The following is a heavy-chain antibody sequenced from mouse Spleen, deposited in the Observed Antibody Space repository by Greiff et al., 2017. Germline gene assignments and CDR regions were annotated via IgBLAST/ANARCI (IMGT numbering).Heavy chain of an antibody. V-gene: IGHV1-63*01. J-gene: IGHJ3*01. CDR2: IYPGGGYT. CDR1: GYTFTNYW. D-gene: IGHD2-4*01. CDR3: ARYDYDGPAWFAY. Sequence: VQLQQSGAELVRPGTSVKMSCKASGYTFTNYWIGWAKQRPGHGLEWIGDIYPGGGYTNYNEKFKGKATLTADKSSSTAYMQFSSLTSEDSAIYYCARYDYDGPAWFAYWGQGTLVTVSA.